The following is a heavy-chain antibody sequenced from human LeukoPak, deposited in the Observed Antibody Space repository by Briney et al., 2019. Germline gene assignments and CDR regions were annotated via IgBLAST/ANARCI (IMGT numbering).Heavy chain of an antibody. D-gene: IGHD6-19*01. J-gene: IGHJ6*02. Sequence: GASVKVSFKASGYTFTSYGISWVRQAPGQGLEWMGWISAYNGNTNYAQKLQGRVTMTTDTSTSTAYMELRSLRSDGTAVYYCARDREYSSGWSDGMDVWGQGTTVTVSS. V-gene: IGHV1-18*01. CDR3: ARDREYSSGWSDGMDV. CDR1: GYTFTSYG. CDR2: ISAYNGNT.